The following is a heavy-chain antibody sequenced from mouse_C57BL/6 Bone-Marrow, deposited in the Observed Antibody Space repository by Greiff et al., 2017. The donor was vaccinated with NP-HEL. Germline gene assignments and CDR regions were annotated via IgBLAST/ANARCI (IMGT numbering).Heavy chain of an antibody. CDR2: IDPNSGGT. V-gene: IGHV1-72*01. J-gene: IGHJ4*01. CDR3: ARKGRPVVVRDYAMDY. CDR1: GYTFTSYW. Sequence: VQLQQPGAELVKPGASVKLSCKASGYTFTSYWMHWVKQRPGRGLEWIGRIDPNSGGTKYNEKFKSKATLTVDKPSSTAYMQLSSLTSEDSAVYYCARKGRPVVVRDYAMDYWGQGTSVTGSS. D-gene: IGHD1-1*01.